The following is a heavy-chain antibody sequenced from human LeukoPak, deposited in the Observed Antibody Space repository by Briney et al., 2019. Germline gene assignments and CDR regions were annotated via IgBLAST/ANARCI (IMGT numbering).Heavy chain of an antibody. CDR1: GFTFSSYA. V-gene: IGHV3-23*01. Sequence: GGSLRLSCAASGFTFSSYAMSWVRQAPGKGLEWVSAISGSGGSTYYADSVEGRFTISRDNSKNTLYLQMNSLRAEDTAVYYCAKPYSSGWLESFDYWGQGTLVTVSS. J-gene: IGHJ4*02. CDR3: AKPYSSGWLESFDY. D-gene: IGHD6-19*01. CDR2: ISGSGGST.